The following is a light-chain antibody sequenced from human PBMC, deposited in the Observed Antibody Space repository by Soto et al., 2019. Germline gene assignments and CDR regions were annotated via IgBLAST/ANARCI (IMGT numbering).Light chain of an antibody. V-gene: IGLV2-14*01. CDR2: EVS. CDR1: SSDVGGYNY. CDR3: NSYTSSRALV. J-gene: IGLJ1*01. Sequence: QSALTQPASVSGSPGQSITISCTGTSSDVGGYNYVSWYQHYPGKAPKLMIYEVSNRPSGVSNRFSGSKSGNTASLTISGLQAEDEADYYCNSYTSSRALVFGTGTKVTVL.